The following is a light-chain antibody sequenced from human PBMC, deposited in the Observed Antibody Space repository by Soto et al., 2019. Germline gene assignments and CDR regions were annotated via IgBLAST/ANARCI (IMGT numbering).Light chain of an antibody. CDR2: KAS. Sequence: DIQMTQSPSTLSSSLGDSVTITCRASQSISSWLAWYQQKPGKAPKLLIYKASSLESGVQSRFSGSGSGTEFTLTIRSLQPDDFATYYCQQYNSYWTCGQGTKVDIK. CDR3: QQYNSYWT. CDR1: QSISSW. J-gene: IGKJ1*01. V-gene: IGKV1-5*03.